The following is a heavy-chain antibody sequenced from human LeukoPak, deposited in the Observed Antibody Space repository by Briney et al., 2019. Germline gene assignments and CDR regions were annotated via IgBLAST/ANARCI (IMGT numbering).Heavy chain of an antibody. CDR3: ARDRYSSGWYVDY. D-gene: IGHD6-19*01. J-gene: IGHJ4*02. V-gene: IGHV3-30*04. CDR1: RFTLSSYA. CDR2: ISYDGNNK. Sequence: GGSLRLSRAPSRFTLSSYAMHWVRQAPGKGLEWVALISYDGNNKDYADSVKSRFTTSRDNSKNTLYLQMNSLRAEDTAVYYCARDRYSSGWYVDYWGQGTLVTVSS.